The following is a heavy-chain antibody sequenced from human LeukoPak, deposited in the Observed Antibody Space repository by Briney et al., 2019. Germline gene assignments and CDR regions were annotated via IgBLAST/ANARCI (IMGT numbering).Heavy chain of an antibody. V-gene: IGHV3-48*03. CDR1: GFTFSSYA. D-gene: IGHD3-10*01. J-gene: IGHJ6*02. CDR2: ISSSGSTI. Sequence: GGSLRLSCAASGFTFSSYAMSWVRQAPGKGLEWVSYISSSGSTIYYADSVKGRFTISRDNAKNSLYLQMNSLRAEDTAVYYCARDLLITMVRGVIPLDYGMDVWGQGTTVTVSS. CDR3: ARDLLITMVRGVIPLDYGMDV.